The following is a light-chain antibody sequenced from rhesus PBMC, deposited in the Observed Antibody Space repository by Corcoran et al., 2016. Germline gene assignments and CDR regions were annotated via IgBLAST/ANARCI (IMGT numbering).Light chain of an antibody. Sequence: DIQMTQSPSSLSASVGDRVTITCRASQGITNDLAWYQQKPGETPKLLFYEASSLQSGIPSRFSGSGSGTDFTLTISSLQSEDFANYYCQHYYSTPRTFGQGTKVEIK. V-gene: IGKV1-25*01. J-gene: IGKJ1*01. CDR1: QGITND. CDR2: EAS. CDR3: QHYYSTPRT.